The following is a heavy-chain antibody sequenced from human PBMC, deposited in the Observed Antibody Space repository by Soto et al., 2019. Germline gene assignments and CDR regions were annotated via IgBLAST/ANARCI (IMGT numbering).Heavy chain of an antibody. CDR3: ARQSLDCSGGSCYTYYFDY. Sequence: SETLSLTCTVSGGSISSYYWSWIRQPPGKGLEWIGYIYYSGSTNYNPSLKSRVTISVDMSKNQSSLKLSSVTAADTAVYYCARQSLDCSGGSCYTYYFDYWGQGTLVTVSS. D-gene: IGHD2-15*01. V-gene: IGHV4-59*08. CDR2: IYYSGST. J-gene: IGHJ4*02. CDR1: GGSISSYY.